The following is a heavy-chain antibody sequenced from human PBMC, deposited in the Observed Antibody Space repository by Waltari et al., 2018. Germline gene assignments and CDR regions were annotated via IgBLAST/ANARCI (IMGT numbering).Heavy chain of an antibody. V-gene: IGHV4-34*01. Sequence: QVHLQQWGAGLLKASETLSLTCAVDGGSFRGYYWSWVRQPPGKGLEWIGEINNARNTNLNPSLKGRVVISEDTSKGQFYLKLTFVTAADTVVYYCARLEECRGGNCYSANNHPVDVWGQGTSVTVSS. CDR2: INNARNT. D-gene: IGHD2-15*01. CDR1: GGSFRGYY. CDR3: ARLEECRGGNCYSANNHPVDV. J-gene: IGHJ6*02.